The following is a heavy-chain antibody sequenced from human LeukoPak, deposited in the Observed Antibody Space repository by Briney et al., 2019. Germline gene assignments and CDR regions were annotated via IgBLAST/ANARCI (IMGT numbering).Heavy chain of an antibody. D-gene: IGHD3-3*01. CDR3: ATYDSWSGYNIAY. Sequence: GGSLRLSCAASGFTFSYYSMSWVRQAPGEGLEWMTNINRDGSEKNYVDSVKGRFTITRDNAENSLYLQMNSLKVEDSAIYYCATYDSWSGYNIAYWGQGTLVTVSS. CDR1: GFTFSYYS. V-gene: IGHV3-7*03. CDR2: INRDGSEK. J-gene: IGHJ4*02.